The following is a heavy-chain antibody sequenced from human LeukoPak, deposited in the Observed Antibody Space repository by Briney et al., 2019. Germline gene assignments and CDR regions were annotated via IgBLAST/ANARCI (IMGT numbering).Heavy chain of an antibody. CDR2: GXX. Sequence: GXXFYADSVKGWFTISRDNSKNTLYLQMNSLRAEDTPVYYCAKTIVESTMVRGVIITRPYYFDYWGQGTLVTVSS. J-gene: IGHJ4*02. CDR3: AKTIVESTMVRGVIITRPYYFDY. V-gene: IGHV3-23*01. D-gene: IGHD3-10*01.